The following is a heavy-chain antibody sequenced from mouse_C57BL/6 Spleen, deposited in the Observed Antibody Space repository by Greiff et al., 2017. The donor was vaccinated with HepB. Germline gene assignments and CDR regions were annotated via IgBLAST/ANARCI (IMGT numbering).Heavy chain of an antibody. CDR2: IYPGSGST. D-gene: IGHD2-5*01. CDR3: ARYYSNLYAMDY. V-gene: IGHV1-55*01. CDR1: GYTFTSYW. J-gene: IGHJ4*01. Sequence: QVQLQQPGAELVKPGASVKMSCKTSGYTFTSYWITWVKQRPGQGLEWIGDIYPGSGSTNYNEKFKSKATLTVDTSSSTAYMQLSSLTSEDSAVYYCARYYSNLYAMDYWGQGTSVTVSS.